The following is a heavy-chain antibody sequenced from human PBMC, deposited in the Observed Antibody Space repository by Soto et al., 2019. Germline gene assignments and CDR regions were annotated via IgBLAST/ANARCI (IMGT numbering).Heavy chain of an antibody. V-gene: IGHV1-69*13. CDR2: IIPIFGTA. J-gene: IGHJ5*02. D-gene: IGHD1-7*01. CDR3: ARVRNWNSGFNWFDP. CDR1: GGTFSSYA. Sequence: ASVKVSCKASGGTFSSYAISWVRQAPGHGLEWMGGIIPIFGTANYAQKFQGRVTITADESTSTAYMELSSLRSEDTAVYYCARVRNWNSGFNWFDPWSQGTIVTVCS.